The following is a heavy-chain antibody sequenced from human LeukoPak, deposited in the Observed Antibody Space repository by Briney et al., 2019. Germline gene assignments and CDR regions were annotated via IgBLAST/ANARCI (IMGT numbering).Heavy chain of an antibody. D-gene: IGHD1-26*01. CDR1: GFTFDDYA. Sequence: GRALRLSCAASGFTFDDYAMHWVRQAPGKGLEWVSGISWNSDSIGYADSVKGRFTISRDNAKNSLYLQMNSLRAEDTALYYCAKVVARYRGTYLNDYFDYWGQGTLVTVSS. CDR2: ISWNSDSI. V-gene: IGHV3-9*01. CDR3: AKVVARYRGTYLNDYFDY. J-gene: IGHJ4*02.